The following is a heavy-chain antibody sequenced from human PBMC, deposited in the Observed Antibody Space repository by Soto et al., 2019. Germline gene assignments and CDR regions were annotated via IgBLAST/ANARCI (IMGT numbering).Heavy chain of an antibody. D-gene: IGHD3-10*01. CDR2: INAGNGNT. Sequence: QVQLVQSGAEEKKPGASVKVSCKASGYTFTSYAMHWVRQAPGQRLEWMGWINAGNGNTKYSQKFQGRVTITRDTSESSAYMELSSLTSEDTAVYYCAREGPMVRGVPSYGMDVWGQGTTVTVSS. CDR3: AREGPMVRGVPSYGMDV. CDR1: GYTFTSYA. J-gene: IGHJ6*02. V-gene: IGHV1-3*05.